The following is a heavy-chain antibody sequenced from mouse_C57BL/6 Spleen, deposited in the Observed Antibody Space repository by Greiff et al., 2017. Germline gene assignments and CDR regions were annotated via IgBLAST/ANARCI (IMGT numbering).Heavy chain of an antibody. CDR1: GYTFTSYW. Sequence: QVQLQQSGAELAKPGASVKLSCKASGYTFTSYWMHWVKQRPGQGLEWIGYINPSSGDTKYNQKFKGKATLTADKSSSTAYMQLRSLTSEDSAVSYCARVVVGDHHGFAYWGQGTLVTVSA. J-gene: IGHJ3*01. CDR2: INPSSGDT. V-gene: IGHV1-7*01. D-gene: IGHD1-1*02. CDR3: ARVVVGDHHGFAY.